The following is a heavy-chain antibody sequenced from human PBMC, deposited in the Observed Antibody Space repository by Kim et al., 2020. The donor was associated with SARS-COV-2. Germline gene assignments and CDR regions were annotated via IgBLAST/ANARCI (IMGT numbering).Heavy chain of an antibody. CDR3: ARDRRASRGVISDLGY. J-gene: IGHJ4*02. D-gene: IGHD3-10*01. V-gene: IGHV1-3*01. Sequence: KFQGRVTITRDTSASTAYMELSSLRSEDTAVYYCARDRRASRGVISDLGYWGQGTLVTVSS.